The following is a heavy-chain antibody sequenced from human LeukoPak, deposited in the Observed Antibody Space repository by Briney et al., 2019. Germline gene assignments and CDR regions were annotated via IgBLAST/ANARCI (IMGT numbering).Heavy chain of an antibody. CDR1: GFTFSSYS. J-gene: IGHJ4*02. CDR3: ARDGYSGYFDY. CDR2: ISSSSSYK. D-gene: IGHD5-12*01. V-gene: IGHV3-21*01. Sequence: GGSLRLSCAASGFTFSSYSMNWVRQAPGKGLEWVSSISSSSSYKYYADSVKGRFTISRDNAKNSLYLQMNSLRAEDTAVYYCARDGYSGYFDYWGQGTLVTVSS.